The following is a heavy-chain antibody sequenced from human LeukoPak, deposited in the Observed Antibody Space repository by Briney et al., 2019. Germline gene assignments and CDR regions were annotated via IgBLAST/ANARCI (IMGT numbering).Heavy chain of an antibody. V-gene: IGHV3-30*02. CDR3: AKDILGYCSSTSCSLTG. CDR2: IRYDGSNK. Sequence: GGSLRLSCAASGFTFSSYGMHWVRQAPGKGLEWVAFIRYDGSNKYYADSVKGRFTISRDNPKNTLYLQMNSLRAEDTAVYYCAKDILGYCSSTSCSLTGWGQGTLVTVSS. J-gene: IGHJ4*02. CDR1: GFTFSSYG. D-gene: IGHD2-2*01.